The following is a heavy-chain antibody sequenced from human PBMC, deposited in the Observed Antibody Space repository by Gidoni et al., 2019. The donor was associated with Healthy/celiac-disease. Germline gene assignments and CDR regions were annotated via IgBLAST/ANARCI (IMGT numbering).Heavy chain of an antibody. Sequence: EVQLVEPGGGLVKPGGSLRLSGAASGFTFSSYSMNWVRQAPGKGLEWVSSISSSSSYIYYADSVKGRFTISRDNAKNSLYLQMNSLRAEDTAVYYCARERQAVTSIRDDAFDIWGQGTMVTVSS. CDR3: ARERQAVTSIRDDAFDI. J-gene: IGHJ3*02. CDR2: ISSSSSYI. CDR1: GFTFSSYS. V-gene: IGHV3-21*01. D-gene: IGHD4-17*01.